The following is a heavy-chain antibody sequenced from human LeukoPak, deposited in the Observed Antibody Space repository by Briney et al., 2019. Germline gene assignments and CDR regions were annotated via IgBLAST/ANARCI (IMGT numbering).Heavy chain of an antibody. CDR3: ARAGNYDYVRGAYRYWIDY. CDR2: LYRGGSR. J-gene: IGHJ4*02. Sequence: SGSLPQSRPACVFTDSRNYMSWVRQARSRGLEWVSGLYRGGSRYYKDSVKGRFTISRDNSKNTLYRQMNSLKAEDTSVYYCARAGNYDYVRGAYRYWIDYWGQGTLVTVSS. CDR1: VFTDSRNY. D-gene: IGHD3-16*02. V-gene: IGHV3-66*01.